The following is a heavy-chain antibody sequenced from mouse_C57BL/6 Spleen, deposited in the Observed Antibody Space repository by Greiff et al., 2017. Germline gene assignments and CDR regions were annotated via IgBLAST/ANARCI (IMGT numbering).Heavy chain of an antibody. V-gene: IGHV1-76*01. J-gene: IGHJ1*03. CDR1: GYTFTDYY. CDR2: IYPGSGNT. Sequence: VQLVESGAELVRPGASVKLSCKASGYTFTDYYINWVKQRPGQGLEWIARIYPGSGNTYYNEKFKGKATLTAEKSSSPAYMQLSSLTSEDSAVYFCARSYGSSYGYFDVWGTGTTVTVSS. CDR3: ARSYGSSYGYFDV. D-gene: IGHD1-1*01.